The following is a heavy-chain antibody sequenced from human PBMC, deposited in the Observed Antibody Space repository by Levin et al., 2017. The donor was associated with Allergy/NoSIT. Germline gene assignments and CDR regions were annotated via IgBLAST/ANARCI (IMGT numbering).Heavy chain of an antibody. V-gene: IGHV5-51*01. CDR2: IYPGDSDT. CDR3: ARLDNMATASLGY. CDR1: GYSFTSYW. D-gene: IGHD5-24*01. J-gene: IGHJ4*02. Sequence: GASVKVSCKGSGYSFTSYWIGWVRQVPGKGLEWMGIIYPGDSDTRYSPSFQGQVTISADKSISTAYLQWSSLKASDTAMDYCARLDNMATASLGYWGQGTLVTVSS.